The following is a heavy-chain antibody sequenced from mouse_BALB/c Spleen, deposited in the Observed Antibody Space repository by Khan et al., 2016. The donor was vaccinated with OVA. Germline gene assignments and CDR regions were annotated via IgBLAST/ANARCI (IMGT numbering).Heavy chain of an antibody. CDR1: GFTFSDYY. CDR3: ARHDYDAIAY. V-gene: IGHV5-12*01. Sequence: EVKLVESGGGLVQPGGSLKLSCAASGFTFSDYYMYWVRQPPERRLEWFAYISYGDGNIYYLDTVKGRFTISRDNAKNTLYLQMSRLKSADTAMYYCARHDYDAIAYWGQGTLVTVSA. CDR2: ISYGDGNI. J-gene: IGHJ3*01. D-gene: IGHD2-4*01.